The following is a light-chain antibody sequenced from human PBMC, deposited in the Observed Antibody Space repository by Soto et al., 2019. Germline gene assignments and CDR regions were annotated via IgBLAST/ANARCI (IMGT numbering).Light chain of an antibody. J-gene: IGLJ2*01. V-gene: IGLV4-69*01. CDR2: LNSDGTH. CDR1: NGHNSFA. CDR3: QAWGTAPL. Sequence: QLVLTQSPSASASLGASVKLTCTLSNGHNSFAIAWHQQKPSKGPRYLMKLNSDGTHRKGGGIPDRFSGSRSGAESYLTISSLQSDDEADYYCQAWGTAPLFGGGTKLTVL.